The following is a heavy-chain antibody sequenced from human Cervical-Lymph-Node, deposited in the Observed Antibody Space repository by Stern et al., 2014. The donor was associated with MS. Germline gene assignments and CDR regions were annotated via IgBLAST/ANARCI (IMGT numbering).Heavy chain of an antibody. CDR2: ISYGGSDK. V-gene: IGHV3-30-3*01. CDR1: GFTFSNYA. CDR3: AREHYYDSTVYYPLFDC. D-gene: IGHD3-22*01. Sequence: QVQLVQSGGGVVQPGRSLRLSCVASGFTFSNYAMHWVRQAPGKGLEWVAIISYGGSDKFYADSVKCRFTISRDNSKNTLYLQMNSLRAEDTAVYYCAREHYYDSTVYYPLFDCWGQGTLVTVSS. J-gene: IGHJ4*02.